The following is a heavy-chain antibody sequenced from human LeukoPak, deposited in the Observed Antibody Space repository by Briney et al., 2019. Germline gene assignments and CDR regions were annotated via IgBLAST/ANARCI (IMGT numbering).Heavy chain of an antibody. D-gene: IGHD2-8*01. V-gene: IGHV1-8*01. CDR2: MNPNSGNT. J-gene: IGHJ1*01. CDR1: GYTFTSYD. Sequence: ASVKVSCKASGYTFTSYDINWVRQATGQGLEWMGWMNPNSGNTGYAQEFQGRVTITTDESTSTAYMELSSLRSEDTAVYYCARLGYCTNGVCDRYFQHWGQGTLVTVSS. CDR3: ARLGYCTNGVCDRYFQH.